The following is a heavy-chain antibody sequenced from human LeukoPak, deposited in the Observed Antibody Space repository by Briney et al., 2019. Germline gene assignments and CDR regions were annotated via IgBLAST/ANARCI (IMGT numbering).Heavy chain of an antibody. CDR2: INPNSGGT. CDR1: GYTFTGYY. J-gene: IGHJ6*03. CDR3: TTLYGSGSYSSIAMDV. Sequence: GASVKVSCKASGYTFTGYYMHWVRQAPGQGLEWMGWINPNSGGTNYAQKFQGRVTMTRDTSISTAYMELSRLRSDDTAVYYCTTLYGSGSYSSIAMDVWGKGTTVTVSS. D-gene: IGHD3-10*01. V-gene: IGHV1-2*02.